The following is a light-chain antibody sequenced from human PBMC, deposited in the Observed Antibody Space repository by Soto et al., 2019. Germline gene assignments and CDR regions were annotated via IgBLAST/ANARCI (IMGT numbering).Light chain of an antibody. Sequence: DVVVTQSPLSLPVTLGRPASISCRSRQSLVYTDGDTYLHWFQQRPGQSPRRLIFRVSNRGSGVPDRFSGSGSGTDVTRKISRVEAEEVGGSYCMQGTPWPPYTFGQGTKLEIK. J-gene: IGKJ2*01. CDR3: MQGTPWPPYT. CDR1: QSLVYTDGDTY. CDR2: RVS. V-gene: IGKV2-30*01.